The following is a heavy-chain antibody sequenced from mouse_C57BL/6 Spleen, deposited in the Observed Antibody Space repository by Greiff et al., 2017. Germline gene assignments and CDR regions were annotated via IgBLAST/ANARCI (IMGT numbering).Heavy chain of an antibody. J-gene: IGHJ3*01. Sequence: DVKLVESGGDLVKPGGSLKLSCAASGFTFSSYGMSWVRQTPDKRLEWVATISSGGSYTYYPDSVKGRFPISRDNAKNTLYLQMSSLKSEDTAMYYCARRSYYDYGFAYWGQGTLVTVSA. D-gene: IGHD2-4*01. CDR2: ISSGGSYT. CDR1: GFTFSSYG. CDR3: ARRSYYDYGFAY. V-gene: IGHV5-6*02.